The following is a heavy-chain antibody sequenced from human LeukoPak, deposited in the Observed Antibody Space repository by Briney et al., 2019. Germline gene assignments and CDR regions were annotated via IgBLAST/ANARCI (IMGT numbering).Heavy chain of an antibody. CDR3: AREGGHLDY. J-gene: IGHJ4*02. CDR1: GFTFSSTY. V-gene: IGHV3-66*01. CDR2: IYSGGST. Sequence: GGSLRLSCVVSGFTFSSTYMSWFPQAPGKGLEWVSVIYSGGSTYYADSVKGRFTISRDNSKNTLYLQMNSLRAEDTAVYLCAREGGHLDYWGQGTLVTVSS. D-gene: IGHD6-25*01.